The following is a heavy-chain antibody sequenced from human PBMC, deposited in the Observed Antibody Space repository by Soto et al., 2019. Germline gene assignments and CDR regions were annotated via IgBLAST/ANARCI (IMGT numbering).Heavy chain of an antibody. V-gene: IGHV3-23*01. CDR1: GFTFSSYA. J-gene: IGHJ4*02. CDR2: ISGSGGST. Sequence: GGSLRLSCAASGFTFSSYAMSWVRQAPGKGLEWVSAISGSGGSTYYADSVKGRFTISRENSKNTLYLQMNSLRAEDTAVYYCAKEHPIVLMVYAIGAFDYWGQGTLVTVSS. D-gene: IGHD2-8*01. CDR3: AKEHPIVLMVYAIGAFDY.